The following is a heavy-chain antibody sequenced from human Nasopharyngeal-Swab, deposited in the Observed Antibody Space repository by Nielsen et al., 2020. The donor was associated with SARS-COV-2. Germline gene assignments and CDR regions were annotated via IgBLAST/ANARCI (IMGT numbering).Heavy chain of an antibody. CDR3: VKDLRGKYAFEI. Sequence: GGSLRLSCVASRFTFSRWPMHWVRQAPGKGLEWVTVISSDGSDKQYVDSVKGRFTISRDNSKNTRYLQMSSLRAEDTALYWCVKDLRGKYAFEIWGQGTMVTVSS. D-gene: IGHD3-16*01. J-gene: IGHJ3*02. CDR2: ISSDGSDK. CDR1: RFTFSRWP. V-gene: IGHV3-30*18.